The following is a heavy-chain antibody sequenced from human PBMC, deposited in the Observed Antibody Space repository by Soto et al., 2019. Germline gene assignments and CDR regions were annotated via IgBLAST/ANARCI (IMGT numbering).Heavy chain of an antibody. CDR3: VRGDNWNDEASDY. Sequence: QVQLVESGGGVVQPGRSLRLSCAASGFMFSNHGMHWVRQAPGKGLEWVAVIWSDGNKRYYADSVKGRFTISRDNSKNTVYLQMNSLRAEDTAVYYCVRGDNWNDEASDYWGQGTRVTVSS. J-gene: IGHJ4*02. V-gene: IGHV3-33*01. CDR1: GFMFSNHG. D-gene: IGHD1-1*01. CDR2: IWSDGNKR.